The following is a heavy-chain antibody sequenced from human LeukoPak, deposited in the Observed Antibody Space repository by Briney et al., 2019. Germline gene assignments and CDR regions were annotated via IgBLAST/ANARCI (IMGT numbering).Heavy chain of an antibody. D-gene: IGHD3-3*01. CDR3: ATRALRFLEWSEFDY. CDR2: YDPAEGKN. V-gene: IGHV1-24*01. J-gene: IGHJ4*02. Sequence: ASVKVSCKVSGYTFSDLSVHWMRQAPGKGLEWMGGYDPAEGKNIDAQKFQGRVTLTVDTSTETVYMELSSLTSDDTAVYYCATRALRFLEWSEFDYWGQGTLVTVSS. CDR1: GYTFSDLS.